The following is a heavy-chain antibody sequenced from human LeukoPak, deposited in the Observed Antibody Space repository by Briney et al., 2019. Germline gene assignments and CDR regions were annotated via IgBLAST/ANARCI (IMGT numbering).Heavy chain of an antibody. V-gene: IGHV4-4*07. CDR3: ARDSPNIVVVPDAFDI. CDR2: IYTSGST. J-gene: IGHJ3*02. Sequence: ETLSLTCPVSGGSISSYYWSWIRPPAGKGLEWIGRIYTSGSTNYNPSLKSRVTMSVDTSKNQFSLKLSSVTAADTAVYYCARDSPNIVVVPDAFDIWGQGTMVTVSS. CDR1: GGSISSYY. D-gene: IGHD2-2*01.